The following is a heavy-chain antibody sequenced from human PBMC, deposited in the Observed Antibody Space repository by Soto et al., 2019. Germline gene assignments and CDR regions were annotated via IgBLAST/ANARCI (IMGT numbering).Heavy chain of an antibody. V-gene: IGHV3-73*02. CDR2: IRNKVNTYAT. CDR1: GFTFTDSA. D-gene: IGHD2-21*01. CDR3: SRRRDWTATDPLDY. J-gene: IGHJ4*02. Sequence: EVQLVESGGGLVQPGGSLKLSCAASGFTFTDSAIHWVRQASGTGPEWVGRIRNKVNTYATAYAASVKGRFTISRDDATGTTYLQMNSLKTEDTAVYYCSRRRDWTATDPLDYWGQGTLVTVSS.